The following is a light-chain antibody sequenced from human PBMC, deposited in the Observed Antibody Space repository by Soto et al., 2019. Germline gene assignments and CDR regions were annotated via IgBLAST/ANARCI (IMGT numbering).Light chain of an antibody. CDR2: GAS. CDR3: QQYGSSYT. J-gene: IGKJ3*01. V-gene: IGKV3-20*01. Sequence: EIVLTQSPGTLSLSPGERATLSCRASQSVNNNYVAWYQQKPGQPPRLLIYGASSRAIGIPDRFSGGGSGTDFTLTISRLEPEDFAVYYCQQYGSSYTFGPGTKVDIK. CDR1: QSVNNNY.